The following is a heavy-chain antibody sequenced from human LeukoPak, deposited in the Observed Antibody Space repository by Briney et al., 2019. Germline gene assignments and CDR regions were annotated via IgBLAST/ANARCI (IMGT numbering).Heavy chain of an antibody. V-gene: IGHV4-59*01. D-gene: IGHD3-16*02. CDR3: ARSMITFGGVIERLDY. CDR2: IYYSGST. J-gene: IGHJ4*02. Sequence: SGTLSLTCTVSGGSISSYYWSWIRQPPGKGLEWIGYIYYSGSTNYNPSLKSRVTISVDTSKNQFSLKLSSVTAADTAVYYCARSMITFGGVIERLDYWGQGTLVTVSS. CDR1: GGSISSYY.